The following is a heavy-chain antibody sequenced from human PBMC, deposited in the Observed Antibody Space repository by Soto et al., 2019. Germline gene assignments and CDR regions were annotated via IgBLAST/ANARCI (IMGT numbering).Heavy chain of an antibody. D-gene: IGHD6-6*01. CDR2: ISSSSSYI. CDR3: ARVGGQLVPGFDY. CDR1: GFTFSSYS. V-gene: IGHV3-21*01. J-gene: IGHJ4*02. Sequence: EVQLVESGGGLVKPGGSLRLSCAASGFTFSSYSMNWFRQAPGKGLEWVSSISSSSSYIYYADSVKGRFTISRDNAKNSLSRQMNSLRAEDTAVYCCARVGGQLVPGFDYWGQGTLVTVSS.